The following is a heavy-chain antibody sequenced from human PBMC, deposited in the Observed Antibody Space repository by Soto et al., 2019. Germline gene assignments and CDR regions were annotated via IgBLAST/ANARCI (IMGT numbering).Heavy chain of an antibody. J-gene: IGHJ6*03. CDR2: ISGSGGST. CDR3: AKAEVSSGWYLDYYYMAV. D-gene: IGHD6-19*01. V-gene: IGHV3-23*01. Sequence: GRSHRLSCAASGFTFSSYAVSWVRQAPGNGLEWVSAISGSGGSTYYADSVKGRFTISRDNSKNTLYLQMNSLRAEDTAVYYCAKAEVSSGWYLDYYYMAVWGKGTTVTVSS. CDR1: GFTFSSYA.